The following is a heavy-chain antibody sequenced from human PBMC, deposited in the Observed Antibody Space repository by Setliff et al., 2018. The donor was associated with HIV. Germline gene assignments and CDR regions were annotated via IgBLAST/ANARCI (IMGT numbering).Heavy chain of an antibody. V-gene: IGHV1-69*10. CDR1: GGSSSTHA. CDR2: IISILGIT. J-gene: IGHJ3*01. CDR3: AGPRGDEAFDV. Sequence: GASVKVSCKASGGSSSTHAMNWVRQAPGQGLEWMGQIISILGITNYAQKFQGRVTLTADESTSTMYMELSSRTSDDTAVYYCAGPRGDEAFDVWGQATMVTVSS.